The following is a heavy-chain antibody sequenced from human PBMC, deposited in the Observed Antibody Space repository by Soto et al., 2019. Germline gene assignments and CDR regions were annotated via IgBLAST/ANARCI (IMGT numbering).Heavy chain of an antibody. V-gene: IGHV4-59*01. CDR3: ARTHPDDYVSYYYYMDV. J-gene: IGHJ6*03. Sequence: QVQLQESGPGLVKPSETLSLTCTVSGGSISSYYWSWIRQPPGKGLEWIGYIYYSGSTNYNPSLKGRVTISVDTSKNQFSLKLSSVTAADTAVYYCARTHPDDYVSYYYYMDVWGKGTTVTVSS. CDR2: IYYSGST. CDR1: GGSISSYY. D-gene: IGHD4-17*01.